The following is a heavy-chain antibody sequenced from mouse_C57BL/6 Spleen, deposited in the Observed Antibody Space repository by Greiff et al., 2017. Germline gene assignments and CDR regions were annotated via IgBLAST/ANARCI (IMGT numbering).Heavy chain of an antibody. CDR1: GYTFTEYT. Sequence: VKLMESGAELVKPGASVKLSCKASGYTFTEYTIHWVKQRSGQGLEWIGWFYPGSGSIKYNEKFKDKATLTADKSSSTVYMELSRLTSEDSAVYFCARHEGRYVYFDYWGQGTTLTVSS. V-gene: IGHV1-62-2*01. J-gene: IGHJ2*01. CDR2: FYPGSGSI. CDR3: ARHEGRYVYFDY. D-gene: IGHD1-1*01.